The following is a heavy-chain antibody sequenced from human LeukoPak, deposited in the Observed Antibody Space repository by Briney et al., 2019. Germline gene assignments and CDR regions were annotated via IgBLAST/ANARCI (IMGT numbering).Heavy chain of an antibody. J-gene: IGHJ3*02. Sequence: PGGSLRLSCAASGFTFSSYSMNWVRQAPGKGLEWVSSISSSSSYIYYADSVKGRFTISRDNSKNTLYLQMNSLRAEDTAVYFCAKPTGGNQYDAFDIWGQGTMVTVSS. V-gene: IGHV3-21*01. CDR1: GFTFSSYS. D-gene: IGHD4-23*01. CDR3: AKPTGGNQYDAFDI. CDR2: ISSSSSYI.